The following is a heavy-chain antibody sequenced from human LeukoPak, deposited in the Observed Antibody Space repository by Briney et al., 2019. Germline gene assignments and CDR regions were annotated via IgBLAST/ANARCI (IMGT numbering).Heavy chain of an antibody. J-gene: IGHJ4*02. CDR1: GYSFTSYW. V-gene: IGHV5-51*01. CDR3: ARLEAYYYDSSGYFDY. D-gene: IGHD3-22*01. Sequence: GESLKISCKGSGYSFTSYWIGLARQLPGKSLEWVGIIDPGDSDTRYSPPFQGQATISADKSISTAYLQWSSLTASDTAMYYCARLEAYYYDSSGYFDYWGQGTLVTVSS. CDR2: IDPGDSDT.